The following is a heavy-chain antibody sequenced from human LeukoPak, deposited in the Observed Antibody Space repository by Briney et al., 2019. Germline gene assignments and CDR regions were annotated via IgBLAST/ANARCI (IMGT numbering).Heavy chain of an antibody. CDR2: ISGSGGST. V-gene: IGHV3-23*01. J-gene: IGHJ3*02. D-gene: IGHD3-10*01. CDR1: GFTFSSYG. CDR3: AKDRDYYGSGTPYAFDI. Sequence: GGSLRLSCAASGFTFSSYGMSWVRQAPGKGLEWVSAISGSGGSTYYADSVKGRFTISRDNSKNTLYLQMNSLRAEDTAVYYCAKDRDYYGSGTPYAFDIWGQGTMVTVSS.